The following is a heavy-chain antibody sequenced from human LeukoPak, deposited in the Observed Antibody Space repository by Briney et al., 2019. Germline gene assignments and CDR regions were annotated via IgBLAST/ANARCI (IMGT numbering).Heavy chain of an antibody. D-gene: IGHD2-15*01. CDR3: ARGWRSSGDTHTNWFDP. CDR2: INTNTGNP. CDR1: GYTFTSYA. J-gene: IGHJ5*02. Sequence: GASVKVSCKASGYTFTSYAMNWVRQAPGQGLEWMGWINTNTGNPTYAQGFTGRFVFSLDTSVSTAYLQISSLKAEDTAVYYCARGWRSSGDTHTNWFDPWGQGTLVTVSS. V-gene: IGHV7-4-1*02.